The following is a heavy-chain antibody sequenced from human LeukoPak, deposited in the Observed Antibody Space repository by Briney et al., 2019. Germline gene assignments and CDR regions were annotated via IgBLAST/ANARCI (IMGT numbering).Heavy chain of an antibody. D-gene: IGHD5-24*01. V-gene: IGHV4-59*01. Sequence: PSETLSLTCSVSGGSISSSYWGWIRQPPGKGLEWIGYIHYSGSTNYNPSLKGRVTISLDSSKNQFSLKLSSVTAADTAVYYCARYHSIKVTFDYWGQGTLVTVSS. CDR1: GGSISSSY. CDR3: ARYHSIKVTFDY. J-gene: IGHJ4*02. CDR2: IHYSGST.